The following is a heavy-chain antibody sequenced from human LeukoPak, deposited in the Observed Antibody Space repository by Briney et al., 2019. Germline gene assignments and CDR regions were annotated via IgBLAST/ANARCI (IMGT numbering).Heavy chain of an antibody. Sequence: GGSLRLSCAASGFTFSSYAMSWVRQAPGKGLEWASAISGSGGSTYYADSVKGRFTISRDNSKNTLYLQMNSLRAEDTAVYYCAKDPAGIAAAGYDYWGQGTLVTVSS. CDR3: AKDPAGIAAAGYDY. J-gene: IGHJ4*02. D-gene: IGHD6-13*01. CDR2: ISGSGGST. V-gene: IGHV3-23*01. CDR1: GFTFSSYA.